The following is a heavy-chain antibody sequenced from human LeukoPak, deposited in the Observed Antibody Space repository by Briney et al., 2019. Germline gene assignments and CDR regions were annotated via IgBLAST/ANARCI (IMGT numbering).Heavy chain of an antibody. V-gene: IGHV4-61*05. CDR2: IYYSGST. J-gene: IGHJ4*02. CDR1: GASISGSGYY. Sequence: PSETLSLTCAVSGASISGSGYYLGWIRQPPGKGLEWIGNIYYSGSTNYNPSLKSRVTISVDTSKNQFSLKLSSVTAADTAVYYCARVGGTDDILTGYYQPFDYWGQGTLVTVSS. D-gene: IGHD3-9*01. CDR3: ARVGGTDDILTGYYQPFDY.